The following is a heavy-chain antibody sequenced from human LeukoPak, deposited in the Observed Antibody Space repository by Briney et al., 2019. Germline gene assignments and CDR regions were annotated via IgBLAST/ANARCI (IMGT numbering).Heavy chain of an antibody. J-gene: IGHJ4*02. Sequence: GGSLRLSCAASGFTFSDYYMSWVRQAPGKGLEWVANIKRDGSEKYYVDSVKGRFTISRDNAKNSLYLQMNSLRAEDTAVYYCARAAYSGSTFDYWGQGTLVTVSS. D-gene: IGHD1-26*01. CDR1: GFTFSDYY. CDR3: ARAAYSGSTFDY. CDR2: IKRDGSEK. V-gene: IGHV3-7*01.